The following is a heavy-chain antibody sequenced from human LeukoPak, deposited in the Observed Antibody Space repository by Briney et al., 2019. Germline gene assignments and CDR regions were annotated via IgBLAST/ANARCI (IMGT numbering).Heavy chain of an antibody. CDR1: GGSFSGYS. J-gene: IGHJ4*02. Sequence: PSETLSLTCAVYGGSFSGYSWSWIRQPPGKGLEWIGDIHRSGGTNYHPSLKSRVTISVDTSKNQFSLKLSSVTAADTAVYYCARGIPHYCSSTTCPNDYWGQGTLVTVSS. D-gene: IGHD2-2*01. V-gene: IGHV4-34*01. CDR2: IHRSGGT. CDR3: ARGIPHYCSSTTCPNDY.